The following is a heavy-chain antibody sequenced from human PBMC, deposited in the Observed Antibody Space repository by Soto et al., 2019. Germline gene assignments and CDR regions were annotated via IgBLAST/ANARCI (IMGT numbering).Heavy chain of an antibody. Sequence: QVQLVQSGAEVKKPGASVKVSCKASGYTFTSYGISWVRQAPGQGLEWMGWISAYNGNTNYAQKIQGRVTMTTDTSTTTAYMELRSLRADDTAVYYCARDHYDFWGSANNWFDPWGQGTQVTVSS. D-gene: IGHD3-3*01. CDR2: ISAYNGNT. CDR1: GYTFTSYG. J-gene: IGHJ5*02. V-gene: IGHV1-18*01. CDR3: ARDHYDFWGSANNWFDP.